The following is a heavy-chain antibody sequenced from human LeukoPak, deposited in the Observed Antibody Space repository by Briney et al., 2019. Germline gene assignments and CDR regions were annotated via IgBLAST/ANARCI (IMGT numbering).Heavy chain of an antibody. CDR3: AKGRTNDY. V-gene: IGHV3-23*01. Sequence: GGSLRLSCAASGFTFSSYAMSWVRQAPGKGLEWVSSISGSGDSTYYADSVKGRFTISRDNSVNTLYLQMNSLRAEDTAIYYCAKGRTNDYWGQGTLVTVSS. D-gene: IGHD1/OR15-1a*01. J-gene: IGHJ4*02. CDR1: GFTFSSYA. CDR2: ISGSGDST.